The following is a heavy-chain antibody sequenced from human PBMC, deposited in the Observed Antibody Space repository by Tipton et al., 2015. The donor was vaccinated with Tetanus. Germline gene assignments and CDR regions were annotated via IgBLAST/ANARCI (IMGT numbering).Heavy chain of an antibody. J-gene: IGHJ6*02. D-gene: IGHD3-22*01. CDR2: VNQAGNT. CDR3: ARGPRTRIYDSSGYSFRYFYGMDV. CDR1: GGSFTDYS. Sequence: LSLTCAVYGGSFTDYSWSWIRQPPGQGLEWIGEVNQAGNTDYIPSLKGRVTMSLDTSKSRLSLNLSSVTAADTAVYYCARGPRTRIYDSSGYSFRYFYGMDVWGLGATVTVSS. V-gene: IGHV4-34*01.